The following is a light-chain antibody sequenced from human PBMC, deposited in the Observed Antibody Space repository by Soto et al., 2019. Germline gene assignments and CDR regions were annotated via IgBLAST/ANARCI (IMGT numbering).Light chain of an antibody. Sequence: EIVLTQSPATLSLSPGERATLSCRASQSVSSYLAWYQQKPGQAPRLLIYDASNRATGIPARFSGNGSGTDFTLTISSLEPEDFAVYYCQQYKNWPHFTFGPGTKVDIK. CDR2: DAS. V-gene: IGKV3-11*01. CDR1: QSVSSY. CDR3: QQYKNWPHFT. J-gene: IGKJ3*01.